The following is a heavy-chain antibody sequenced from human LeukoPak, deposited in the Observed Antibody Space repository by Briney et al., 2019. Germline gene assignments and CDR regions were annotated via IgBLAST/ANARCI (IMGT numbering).Heavy chain of an antibody. D-gene: IGHD4-23*01. CDR1: GFTFSTYW. V-gene: IGHV3-74*01. J-gene: IGHJ4*02. Sequence: GGSLRLSCAASGFTFSTYWMHWVRHAPGKGLEWVARIKIGGSSTNYAGPVKGRFTISRDNAKNTLYLQMNSLRAEDTAVYYCAREGPRGNSQFDYWGQGTLVTVSS. CDR3: AREGPRGNSQFDY. CDR2: IKIGGSST.